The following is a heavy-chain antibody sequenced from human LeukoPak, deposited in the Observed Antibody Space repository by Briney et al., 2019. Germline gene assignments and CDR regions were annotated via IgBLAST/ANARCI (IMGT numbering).Heavy chain of an antibody. CDR1: GFTFSSHG. V-gene: IGHV3-23*01. CDR2: ISGSGDNT. Sequence: GGSLRLSCAASGFTFSSHGMGWVRQAPGKGLEWVSTISGSGDNTYYADSVKGRFTISRDNAKSSLYLQMNSLRAEDTAVYYCAAPYSPGPSEGFDIWGQGTMVTVSS. CDR3: AAPYSPGPSEGFDI. J-gene: IGHJ3*02. D-gene: IGHD1-26*01.